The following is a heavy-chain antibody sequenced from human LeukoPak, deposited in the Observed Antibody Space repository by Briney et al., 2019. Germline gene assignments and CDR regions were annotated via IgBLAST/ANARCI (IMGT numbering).Heavy chain of an antibody. J-gene: IGHJ4*02. V-gene: IGHV5-51*01. Sequence: GESLKISCEASGYSFASYWVGWVRQKPGKGLEWMGIIYPSNSDTRYSPSFQGQVTISADKSISTAYLQWSSLKASDTAMYYCARRGVGSQPFDYWGQGTLVTVSS. D-gene: IGHD3-10*01. CDR3: ARRGVGSQPFDY. CDR1: GYSFASYW. CDR2: IYPSNSDT.